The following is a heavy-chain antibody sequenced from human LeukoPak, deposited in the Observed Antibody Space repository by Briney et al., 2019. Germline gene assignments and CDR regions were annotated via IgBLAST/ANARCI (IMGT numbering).Heavy chain of an antibody. CDR1: GYSISSGYY. V-gene: IGHV4-38-2*02. Sequence: PSETLSLTCTVSGYSISSGYYWGWIRQPPGKGLEWIGCIYHSGSTYYNPSLKSRVTISVDTSKNQFSLKLSSVTAADTAVYYCARAAVVANRGKFDYWGQGTLVTVSS. J-gene: IGHJ4*01. CDR2: IYHSGST. CDR3: ARAAVVANRGKFDY. D-gene: IGHD2-2*01.